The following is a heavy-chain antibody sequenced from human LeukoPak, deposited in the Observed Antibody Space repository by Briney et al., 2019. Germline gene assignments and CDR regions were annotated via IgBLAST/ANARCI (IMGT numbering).Heavy chain of an antibody. Sequence: GGSLRLSCAASGFTFSSYSMNWARQAPGKGLEWVSSISSSSSYISYADSVKGRFTISRDNAKNSLYLQMNSLRAEDTAVYYCARERVSAMTDYWGQGTLVTVSS. J-gene: IGHJ4*02. CDR2: ISSSSSYI. CDR3: ARERVSAMTDY. D-gene: IGHD5-18*01. CDR1: GFTFSSYS. V-gene: IGHV3-21*01.